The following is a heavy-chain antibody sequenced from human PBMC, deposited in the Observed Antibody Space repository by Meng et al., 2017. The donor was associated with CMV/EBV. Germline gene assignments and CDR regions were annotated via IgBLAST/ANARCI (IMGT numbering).Heavy chain of an antibody. J-gene: IGHJ6*02. CDR2: INPNSGGT. CDR3: ASTDVVGEDYYYGMDV. V-gene: IGHV1-2*02. Sequence: ASVKVSCKASGYTFTGYYMHWVRQAPGQGLEWMGWINPNSGGTNYAQKLQGRVTMTRDTSISTAYMGLSRLRSDDTAVYYCASTDVVGEDYYYGMDVWGQGTTVTVSS. CDR1: GYTFTGYY. D-gene: IGHD3-16*01.